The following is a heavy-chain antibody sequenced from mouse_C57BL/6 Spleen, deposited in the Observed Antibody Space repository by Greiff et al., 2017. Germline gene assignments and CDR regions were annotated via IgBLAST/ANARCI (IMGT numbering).Heavy chain of an antibody. V-gene: IGHV5-4*01. J-gene: IGHJ1*03. Sequence: EVKLMESGGGLVKPGGSLKLSCAASGFTFSSYAMSWVRQTPEKRLEWVATISDGGSYTYYPDHVKGRFPISRDNAKNHLYLQMRHLKYEDRDMYYCARDGNRDYGRSHYWYWDEGGTGKTVNVSS. CDR1: GFTFSSYA. CDR3: ARDGNRDYGRSHYWYWDE. CDR2: ISDGGSYT. D-gene: IGHD1-1*01.